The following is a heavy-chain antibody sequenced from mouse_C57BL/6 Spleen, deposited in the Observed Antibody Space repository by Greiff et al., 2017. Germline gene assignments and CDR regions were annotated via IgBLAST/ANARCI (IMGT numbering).Heavy chain of an antibody. D-gene: IGHD1-1*01. CDR3: AKNYYGSSYWYFDV. CDR2: ISSGSSTI. Sequence: DVMLVESGGALVKPGGSLKLSCAASGFTFSDYGMHWVRQAPEKGLEWVAYISSGSSTIYYADTVKGRFTISRDNAKNTLFLQMTSLRSEDTAMYYCAKNYYGSSYWYFDVWGTGTTVTVSS. CDR1: GFTFSDYG. V-gene: IGHV5-17*01. J-gene: IGHJ1*03.